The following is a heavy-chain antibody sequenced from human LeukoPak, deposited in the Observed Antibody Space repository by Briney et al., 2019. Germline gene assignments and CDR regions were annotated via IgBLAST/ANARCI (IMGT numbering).Heavy chain of an antibody. Sequence: GGSLRLSCAASGFTFSDYYMSWIRQAPGKGLEWVSYISSSGSTIYYADSVKGRFTISRDNAKNSLYLQMNSLRAEDTAVYYCASSIAAAAPYAFDIWGQGTMVTVSS. V-gene: IGHV3-11*01. CDR1: GFTFSDYY. D-gene: IGHD6-13*01. J-gene: IGHJ3*02. CDR2: ISSSGSTI. CDR3: ASSIAAAAPYAFDI.